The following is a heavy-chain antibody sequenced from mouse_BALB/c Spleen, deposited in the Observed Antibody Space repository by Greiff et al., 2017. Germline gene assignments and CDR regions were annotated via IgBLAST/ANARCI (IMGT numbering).Heavy chain of an antibody. CDR3: ASYYGNYNAMDY. CDR1: GYSITSDYA. J-gene: IGHJ4*01. D-gene: IGHD2-1*01. V-gene: IGHV3-2*02. CDR2: ISYSGST. Sequence: DVKLVESGPGLVKPSQSLSLTCTVTGYSITSDYAWNWIRQFPGNKLEWMGYISYSGSTSYNPSLKSRISITRDTSKNQFFLQLNSVTTEDTATYYCASYYGNYNAMDYWGQGTSVTVSS.